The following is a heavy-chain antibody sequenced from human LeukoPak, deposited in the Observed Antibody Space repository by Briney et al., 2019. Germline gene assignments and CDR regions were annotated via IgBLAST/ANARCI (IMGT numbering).Heavy chain of an antibody. CDR3: ARGFGSGSYYGY. CDR1: GYSISSGYY. Sequence: SETLSLTCTVSGYSISSGYYWGWIRQPPGKGLEWIGSIYHSGSTNYNPSLKSRVTISLDTSKNQFSLKLSSVTAADTAVYYCARGFGSGSYYGYWGQGTQVTVSS. V-gene: IGHV4-38-2*02. D-gene: IGHD3-10*01. CDR2: IYHSGST. J-gene: IGHJ4*02.